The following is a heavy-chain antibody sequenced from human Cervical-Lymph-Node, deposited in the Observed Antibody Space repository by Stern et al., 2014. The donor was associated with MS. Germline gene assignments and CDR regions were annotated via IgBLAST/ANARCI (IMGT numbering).Heavy chain of an antibody. CDR3: ARSSTVTPNAFDI. CDR1: GGSISSGGYS. D-gene: IGHD4-17*01. J-gene: IGHJ3*02. CDR2: ISHSGST. V-gene: IGHV4-30-2*01. Sequence: VQLVESGSGLVKPSQTLSLTCAVSGGSISSGGYSWSWIRQPPGKGLEWIGYISHSGSTYYNPSLKSRVTISLDRSKNQFSLKLSSVTAADTAVYYCARSSTVTPNAFDIWGQGTMVTVSS.